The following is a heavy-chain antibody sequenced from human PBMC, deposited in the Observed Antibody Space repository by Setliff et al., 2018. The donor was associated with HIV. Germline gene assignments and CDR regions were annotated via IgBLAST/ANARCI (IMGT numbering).Heavy chain of an antibody. CDR2: IYHSGST. V-gene: IGHV4-4*02. CDR1: GGSISSNW. CDR3: AKGAGFYGDYTFDY. Sequence: SETLSLTCAVSGGSISSNWWSWVRQSPGKGLEWIGEIYHSGSTHYNPSLQSRVTISVDTSKNQFSLKLPSVAAADTAVYYCAKGAGFYGDYTFDYWGQGNLVTVSS. D-gene: IGHD4-17*01. J-gene: IGHJ4*02.